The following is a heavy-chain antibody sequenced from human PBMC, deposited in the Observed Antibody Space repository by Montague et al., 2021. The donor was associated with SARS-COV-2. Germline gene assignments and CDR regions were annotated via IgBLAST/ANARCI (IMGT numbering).Heavy chain of an antibody. Sequence: SETLSLTCTVSGAPISSSSYSWGWIRQPPGRGLDWIGNINNSGSTSYNLSLRSRVTMSAATAIMRLSLTSVSVTATDTAVYYCARHARVSSRWHSPFPLFLDYWGQGALVTVSS. CDR3: ARHARVSSRWHSPFPLFLDY. CDR2: INNSGST. V-gene: IGHV4-39*01. D-gene: IGHD6-19*01. CDR1: GAPISSSSYS. J-gene: IGHJ4*02.